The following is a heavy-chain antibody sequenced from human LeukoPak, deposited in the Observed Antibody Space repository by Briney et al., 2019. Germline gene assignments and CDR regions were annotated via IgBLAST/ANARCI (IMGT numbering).Heavy chain of an antibody. CDR3: ARETREMATITFDY. V-gene: IGHV6-1*01. D-gene: IGHD5-24*01. J-gene: IGHJ4*02. CDR1: GDSVSSNSAT. CDR2: TYYRSKWYN. Sequence: SQTLSLTCALSGDSVSSNSATWNWLRQSPSRGLEWLGRTYYRSKWYNDYAESVKSRITINPDKSKNQFVLQLNSVTPEDTAVYYCARETREMATITFDYWGQGTLVTVSS.